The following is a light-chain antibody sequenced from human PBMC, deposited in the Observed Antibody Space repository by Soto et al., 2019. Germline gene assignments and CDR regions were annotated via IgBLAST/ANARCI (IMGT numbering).Light chain of an antibody. CDR2: GNT. CDR1: SSNIGAGYD. CDR3: QSYDSSLSAYV. V-gene: IGLV1-40*01. Sequence: QSVVTQPPSVSGAPGQRVTISCTGSSSNIGAGYDVHWYQQLPGTAPKLLIYGNTNRPSGVPDRFSGSKSGTSASLAITGLQADDEADYYCQSYDSSLSAYVFGTGTKVTVL. J-gene: IGLJ1*01.